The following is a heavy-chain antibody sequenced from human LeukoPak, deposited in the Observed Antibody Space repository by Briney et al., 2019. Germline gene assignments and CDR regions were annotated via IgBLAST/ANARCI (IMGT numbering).Heavy chain of an antibody. D-gene: IGHD6-19*01. CDR2: ISGTGGTT. J-gene: IGHJ4*02. Sequence: GGSLRLSCAASGFTFSNYAMSWVRQAPGKGLEWVSSISGTGGTTYYAESVKGRFIISRDNSKNTLYLRRSSLRVEDTARYFCAKHSDASGSYYFDYWGQGILVTVSS. CDR3: AKHSDASGSYYFDY. CDR1: GFTFSNYA. V-gene: IGHV3-23*01.